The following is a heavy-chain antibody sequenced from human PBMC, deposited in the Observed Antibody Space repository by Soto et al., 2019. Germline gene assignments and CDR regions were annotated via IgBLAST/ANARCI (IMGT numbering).Heavy chain of an antibody. Sequence: GGSLRLSCAASGFTFISYAMSWVRQAPGKGLEWVSAISGSGGSTYYADSVKGRFTISRDNSKNTLYLQMNSLRAEDTAVYYCAKNDRELDAFDIWGQGTMVTVSS. CDR1: GFTFISYA. J-gene: IGHJ3*02. D-gene: IGHD1-26*01. CDR2: ISGSGGST. CDR3: AKNDRELDAFDI. V-gene: IGHV3-23*01.